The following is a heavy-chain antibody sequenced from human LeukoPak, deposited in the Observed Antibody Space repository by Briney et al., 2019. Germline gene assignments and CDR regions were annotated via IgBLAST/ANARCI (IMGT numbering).Heavy chain of an antibody. Sequence: LTGGSLRLSCAASGFTFSNYWMSWVRQAPGKGLEWVANIKDDGSESYYVDSVKGRFTISRDNAKNSLYLQMTSLRDEDTAVYYCARTIRGYWGQGTLVTVSS. D-gene: IGHD4/OR15-4a*01. CDR2: IKDDGSES. V-gene: IGHV3-7*01. J-gene: IGHJ4*02. CDR1: GFTFSNYW. CDR3: ARTIRGY.